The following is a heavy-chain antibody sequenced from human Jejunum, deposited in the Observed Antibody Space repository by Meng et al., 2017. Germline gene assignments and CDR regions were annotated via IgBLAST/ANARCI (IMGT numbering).Heavy chain of an antibody. CDR1: GGSITNSRYY. CDR3: ATDYVGYYGSGSYYGLFES. J-gene: IGHJ4*02. V-gene: IGHV4-39*07. Sequence: SETLSLTCTVSGGSITNSRYYWGWIRQPPGMGLEWIGTIDYRERTDYNPSLKSRVTISKDTSTNQFSLNLTSVTAADTAISYCATDYVGYYGSGSYYGLFESWGQGILVTVSS. CDR2: IDYRERT. D-gene: IGHD3-10*01.